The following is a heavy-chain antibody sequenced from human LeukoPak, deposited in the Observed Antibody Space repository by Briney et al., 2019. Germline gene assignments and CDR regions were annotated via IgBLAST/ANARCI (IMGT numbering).Heavy chain of an antibody. J-gene: IGHJ3*02. Sequence: SETLSLTCTVSGGSISSSSYYWSWLRQPPGKGLEWIGYIYYSGSTNYNPSLKSRVTISVDTSKNQFSLKLSSVTAADTAVYYCARSGYDSSGYYAFDIWGQGTMVTVSS. V-gene: IGHV4-61*01. CDR1: GGSISSSSYY. CDR3: ARSGYDSSGYYAFDI. D-gene: IGHD3-22*01. CDR2: IYYSGST.